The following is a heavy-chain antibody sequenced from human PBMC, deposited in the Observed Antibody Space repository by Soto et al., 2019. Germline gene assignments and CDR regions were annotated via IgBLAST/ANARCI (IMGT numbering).Heavy chain of an antibody. V-gene: IGHV3-30-3*01. CDR2: ISYDGSNK. CDR1: GFTFSSYA. J-gene: IGHJ3*02. D-gene: IGHD4-17*01. Sequence: PWGSLRLSCAASGFTFSSYAMHWVRQAPGKGLEWVAVISYDGSNKYYADSVKGRFTISRDNSKNTLYLQMNSLRAEDTAVYYCARDSRRTSRGAFDIWGQGTMVTVSS. CDR3: ARDSRRTSRGAFDI.